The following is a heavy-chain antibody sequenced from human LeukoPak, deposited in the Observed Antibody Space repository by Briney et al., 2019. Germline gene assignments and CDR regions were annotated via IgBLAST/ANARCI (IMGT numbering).Heavy chain of an antibody. CDR2: IKVDGSEK. D-gene: IGHD5-12*01. CDR3: ARRGYSGYDDDAFDI. Sequence: GGSLRLSCAASGFTFSSYWMSWVRQAPGKGLEWVANIKVDGSEKYYVDSVKGRFTISRDNAKNSLYLQMNSLRAEDTAVYYCARRGYSGYDDDAFDIWGQGTMVTVSS. V-gene: IGHV3-7*01. CDR1: GFTFSSYW. J-gene: IGHJ3*02.